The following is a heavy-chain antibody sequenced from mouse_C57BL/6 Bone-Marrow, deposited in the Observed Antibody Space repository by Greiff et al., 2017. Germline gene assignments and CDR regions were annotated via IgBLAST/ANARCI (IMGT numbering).Heavy chain of an antibody. V-gene: IGHV1-54*01. Sequence: QVQLQQSGAELVRPGTSVKVSCKASGYAFTNYLIEWVKQRPGQGLEWIGVINPGSGGTNYNEKIKGKATLTADKSSSTAYMQLSSLTSEDSAGYFCAKLCPYYYAMDDWGQGTSVTVSS. CDR3: AKLCPYYYAMDD. CDR1: GYAFTNYL. D-gene: IGHD4-1*01. CDR2: INPGSGGT. J-gene: IGHJ4*01.